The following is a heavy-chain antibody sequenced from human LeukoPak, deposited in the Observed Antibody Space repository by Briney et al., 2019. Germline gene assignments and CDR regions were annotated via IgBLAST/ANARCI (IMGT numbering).Heavy chain of an antibody. CDR3: AKDRDYSSSGASVDY. J-gene: IGHJ4*02. D-gene: IGHD6-6*01. CDR1: GFIFDDYA. CDR2: ISWISGSI. Sequence: SLRLSCAASGFIFDDYAMHWVRQAPGKGLEWVSGISWISGSIGYADSVKGRFTISRDNAKNSLYLQMNSLRAEDTALYYCAKDRDYSSSGASVDYWGQGTLVTVSS. V-gene: IGHV3-9*01.